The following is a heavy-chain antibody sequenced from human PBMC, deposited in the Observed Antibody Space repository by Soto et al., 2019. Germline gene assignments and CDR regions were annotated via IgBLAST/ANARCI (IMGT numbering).Heavy chain of an antibody. V-gene: IGHV3-30*18. J-gene: IGHJ5*02. CDR2: ISYDGSNK. CDR1: GFTFSSYG. D-gene: IGHD3-10*01. CDR3: AKGRWFGELYSWFDP. Sequence: GGSLRLSCAASGFTFSSYGMHWVRQAPGKGLEWVAVISYDGSNKYYADSVKGRFTISRDNSKNTLYLQMNSLRAEDTAVYYCAKGRWFGELYSWFDPWGQGTLVTVSS.